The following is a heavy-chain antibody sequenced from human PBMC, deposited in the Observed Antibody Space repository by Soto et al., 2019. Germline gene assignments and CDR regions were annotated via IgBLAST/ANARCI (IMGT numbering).Heavy chain of an antibody. J-gene: IGHJ4*02. Sequence: EVQLVESGGGLVKPGGSLRLSCAGSGFTFSNAWMSWVRRAPGKGLEWVGRIKSDAYGGAIDYAAPVKGRFTISRDDSKNTLFLQLNNLRAEDPAVYSCTTTKGRLEPPTNDFWVQGTAVIVSS. D-gene: IGHD2-8*01. CDR1: GFTFSNAW. V-gene: IGHV3-15*01. CDR2: IKSDAYGGAI. CDR3: TTTKGRLEPPTNDF.